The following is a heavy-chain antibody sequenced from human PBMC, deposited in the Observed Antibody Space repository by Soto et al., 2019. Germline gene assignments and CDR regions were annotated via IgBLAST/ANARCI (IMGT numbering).Heavy chain of an antibody. D-gene: IGHD6-6*01. CDR1: GFTFSDYY. J-gene: IGHJ4*02. CDR2: ISSSGSTI. Sequence: PGGSLRLSCAASGFTFSDYYMSWIRQAPGKGLEWVSYISSSGSTIYYADSVKGRFTISRDNAKNSLYLQMNSLRAEDTAVYYCARPRMGYSSSKYLDYWGQGTLVTVSS. V-gene: IGHV3-11*01. CDR3: ARPRMGYSSSKYLDY.